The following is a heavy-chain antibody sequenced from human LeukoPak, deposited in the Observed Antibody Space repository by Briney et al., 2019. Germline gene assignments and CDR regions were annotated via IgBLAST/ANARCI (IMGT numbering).Heavy chain of an antibody. CDR1: GGTFSSYA. D-gene: IGHD6-13*01. CDR2: IIPILGIA. J-gene: IGHJ6*02. Sequence: ASVKVSCKASGGTFSSYAISWVRQAPGQGLEWMGRIIPILGIANYAQKFQGRVTITADKSTSTAYMELSSLSSEDTAVYYCAREDWRQQLSLTYYYYGMDVWGQGTTVTVSS. CDR3: AREDWRQQLSLTYYYYGMDV. V-gene: IGHV1-69*04.